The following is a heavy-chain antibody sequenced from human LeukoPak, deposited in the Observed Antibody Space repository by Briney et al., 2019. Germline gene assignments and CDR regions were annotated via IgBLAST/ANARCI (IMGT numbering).Heavy chain of an antibody. J-gene: IGHJ4*02. D-gene: IGHD3-10*01. CDR2: IIGSGGST. V-gene: IGHV3-23*01. CDR3: ALWFGELGVY. CDR1: GFTFSSYA. Sequence: GRSLRLPCAASGFTFSSYAMSWVRQAPGKGLEWVSAIIGSGGSTYYADSVKGRFTIARDTSKNTPYLQMNSLMTEGPAVYYCALWFGELGVYWGEGTLVSVSS.